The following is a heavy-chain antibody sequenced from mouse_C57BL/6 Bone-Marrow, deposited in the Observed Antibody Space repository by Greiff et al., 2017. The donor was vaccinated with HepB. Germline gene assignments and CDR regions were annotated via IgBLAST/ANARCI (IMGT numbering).Heavy chain of an antibody. V-gene: IGHV1-54*01. J-gene: IGHJ4*01. CDR3: ARPYYDNYAMDY. CDR1: GYAFTNYL. Sequence: QVQLQQSGAELVRPGTSVKVSCKASGYAFTNYLIEWVKQRPGQGLEWIGVINPGSGGTNYNEKFKGKATLTADKSSSTAYMQLSSLTSEDSAVYFCARPYYDNYAMDYWGQGTSVTVSS. CDR2: INPGSGGT. D-gene: IGHD2-10*01.